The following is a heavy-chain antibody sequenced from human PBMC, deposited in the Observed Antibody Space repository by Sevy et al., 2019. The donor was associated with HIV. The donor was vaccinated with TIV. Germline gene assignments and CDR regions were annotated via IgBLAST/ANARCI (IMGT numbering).Heavy chain of an antibody. CDR3: TRVHSGGYPFDY. CDR1: GFSVSSNY. D-gene: IGHD3-22*01. CDR2: IYSSGRT. J-gene: IGHJ4*02. V-gene: IGHV3-53*01. Sequence: GGSLRLSCADSGFSVSSNYMSWVRQAPGKGLEWVSLIYSSGRTYYGDSVKGRFTISRDDSKNTLYLQMNSVRAEDTALYYCTRVHSGGYPFDYWGQGSLVTVSS.